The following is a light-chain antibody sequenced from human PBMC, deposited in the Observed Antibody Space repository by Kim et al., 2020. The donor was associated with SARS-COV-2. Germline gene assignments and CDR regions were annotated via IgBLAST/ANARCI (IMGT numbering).Light chain of an antibody. J-gene: IGLJ2*01. Sequence: SYELTQPPSVSVSPGQTASITCSGDKLGDKYACWYQQKPGQAPVVVIYQDNRRPSGIPERFSGSNSGITATLTISGTQAMDEADYYCQAWDSRIVVFGGGTQLTVL. V-gene: IGLV3-1*01. CDR3: QAWDSRIVV. CDR2: QDN. CDR1: KLGDKY.